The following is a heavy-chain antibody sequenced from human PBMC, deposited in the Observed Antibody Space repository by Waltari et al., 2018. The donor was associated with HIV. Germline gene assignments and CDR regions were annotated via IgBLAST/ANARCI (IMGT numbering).Heavy chain of an antibody. Sequence: QVQLVESGGGVVQPGRSLRLSCAASGLTFRSYGMHWVRQAPGKGLEWVAVRANEGSNKDNEDSVKGRFTSSRDNSKNKLYLQMSSLRAEDTAVYYCAKDKDSTVTTSFYYYGMDVWGQGTTVTVSS. CDR3: AKDKDSTVTTSFYYYGMDV. CDR1: GLTFRSYG. V-gene: IGHV3-30*18. CDR2: RANEGSNK. J-gene: IGHJ6*02. D-gene: IGHD4-17*01.